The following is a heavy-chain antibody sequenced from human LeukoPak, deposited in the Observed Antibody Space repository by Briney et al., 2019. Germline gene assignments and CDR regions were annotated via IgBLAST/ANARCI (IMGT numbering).Heavy chain of an antibody. D-gene: IGHD6-19*01. CDR1: GYSFTSYW. J-gene: IGHJ3*02. Sequence: GESLKISCKGSGYSFTSYWIVWVRQMPGKGLEWMGIIYPGDSDTRYSPSFQGQVTISADQSISTAHLQWNSLKASDTAMYYCARPRQWHRNDAFDIWGQGTMVIVSS. V-gene: IGHV5-51*01. CDR3: ARPRQWHRNDAFDI. CDR2: IYPGDSDT.